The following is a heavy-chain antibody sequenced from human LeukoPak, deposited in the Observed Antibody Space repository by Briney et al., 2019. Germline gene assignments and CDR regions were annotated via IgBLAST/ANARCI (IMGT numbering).Heavy chain of an antibody. V-gene: IGHV3-7*01. J-gene: IGHJ2*01. Sequence: GGSLRLSCAASGFTFNTYWMTWVRQAPGKGLEWGANIQQDGSEKSCVESVKGRFTISRDNTQNLLFRQMNSLRAEDTAVYYCARTYYYDSSGYSRYWYFDLWGRGTLVTVSS. CDR3: ARTYYYDSSGYSRYWYFDL. D-gene: IGHD3-22*01. CDR2: IQQDGSEK. CDR1: GFTFNTYW.